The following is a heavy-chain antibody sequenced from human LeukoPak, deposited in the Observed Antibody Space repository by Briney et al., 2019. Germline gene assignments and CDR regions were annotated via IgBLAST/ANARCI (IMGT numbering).Heavy chain of an antibody. J-gene: IGHJ3*02. V-gene: IGHV1-46*01. CDR2: INPSGGST. D-gene: IGHD6-19*01. CDR3: AYSSGWYDAFDI. Sequence: ASVKVSCKASGYTFTSYYMHWVRQAPGQGLEWMGIINPSGGSTSYAQKFQGRVTMTRDTSTSTVYMGLSSLRSEDTAVYYCAYSSGWYDAFDIWGQGTMVTVSS. CDR1: GYTFTSYY.